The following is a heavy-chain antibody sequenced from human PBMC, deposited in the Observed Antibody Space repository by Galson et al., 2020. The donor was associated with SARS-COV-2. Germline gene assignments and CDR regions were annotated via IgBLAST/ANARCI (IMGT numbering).Heavy chain of an antibody. CDR1: GGSISSSSYY. J-gene: IGHJ5*02. Sequence: SETLSLTCTVSGGSISSSSYYWGWIRQPPGKGLEWIGSIYYSGSTYYNPSLKSRVTISVDTSKNQFSLKLSSVTAADTAVYYCARHEAVLLWFGESQNWFDPWGQGTLVTVSS. V-gene: IGHV4-39*01. CDR2: IYYSGST. D-gene: IGHD3-10*01. CDR3: ARHEAVLLWFGESQNWFDP.